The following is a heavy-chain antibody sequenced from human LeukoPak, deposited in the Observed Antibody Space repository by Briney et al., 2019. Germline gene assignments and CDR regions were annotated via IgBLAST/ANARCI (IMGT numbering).Heavy chain of an antibody. CDR1: GDSITGHY. V-gene: IGHV4-4*07. J-gene: IGHJ4*02. D-gene: IGHD2-8*01. CDR2: IYTTDGES. Sequence: SETLSLTCFVSGDSITGHYWGWIRQPAGKGLEWIGRIYTTDGESNYSPSLKSRVTMSVDTSKNQFSLQLSSVTAADTAVYYCARLEGNGPPDYWGQGVLVTVSS. CDR3: ARLEGNGPPDY.